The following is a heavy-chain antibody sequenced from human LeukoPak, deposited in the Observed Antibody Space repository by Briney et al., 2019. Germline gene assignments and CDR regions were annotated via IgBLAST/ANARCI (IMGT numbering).Heavy chain of an antibody. CDR1: GFTFSSYA. Sequence: GGSLRLSCAASGFTFSSYAMSWARQAPGKGLEWVSAISGSGGSTYYAVSVKGRFTISRDNSKNTLYLQMNSLRAEDTAVYYCAKHNWNYDYFDFWGQGTLVTVSS. CDR3: AKHNWNYDYFDF. CDR2: ISGSGGST. D-gene: IGHD1-7*01. J-gene: IGHJ4*02. V-gene: IGHV3-23*01.